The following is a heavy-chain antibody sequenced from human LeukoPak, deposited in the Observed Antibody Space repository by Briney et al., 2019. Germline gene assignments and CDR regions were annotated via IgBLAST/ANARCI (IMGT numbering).Heavy chain of an antibody. CDR3: ARVPGGGYDPYFDY. V-gene: IGHV3-11*01. D-gene: IGHD5-12*01. Sequence: GSLRLSCAASGFIFSDYFISWIRQAPGKGLEWVSYISSSGTTIYYADSVKGRFTISRDNAKNPLYLQMNSLRAEDTAVFYCARVPGGGYDPYFDYWGQGTLVTVSS. CDR2: ISSSGTTI. CDR1: GFIFSDYF. J-gene: IGHJ4*02.